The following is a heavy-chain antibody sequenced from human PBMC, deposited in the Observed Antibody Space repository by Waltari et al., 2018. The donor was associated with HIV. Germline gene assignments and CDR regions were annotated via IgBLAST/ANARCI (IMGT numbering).Heavy chain of an antibody. D-gene: IGHD6-6*01. CDR3: ARDRGGSSSLVLDS. V-gene: IGHV3-33*01. J-gene: IGHJ4*02. Sequence: QVQLVESGGGVVQPGRSLRLSCAASGFTFKNYGMHWVRQAPGKGLEWVAVIWNDGSNKYYADSVKGRFTISRDNSKNRLYLQMNSRRAEDTAVYYCARDRGGSSSLVLDSWGQGTLVTVSS. CDR1: GFTFKNYG. CDR2: IWNDGSNK.